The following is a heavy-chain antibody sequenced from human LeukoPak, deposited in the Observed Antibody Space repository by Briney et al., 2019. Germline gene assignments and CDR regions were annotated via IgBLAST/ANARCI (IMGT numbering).Heavy chain of an antibody. CDR2: ISWNSGSI. J-gene: IGHJ4*02. D-gene: IGHD3-22*01. V-gene: IGHV3-9*01. Sequence: GGSLRLSCAASGFTVSSKYMSWVRQAPGKGLEWVSGISWNSGSIGYADSVKGRFTISRDNAKNSLYLQMNSLRAEDTALYYCAKEDNDSSGSPLDYWGQGTLVTVSS. CDR3: AKEDNDSSGSPLDY. CDR1: GFTVSSKY.